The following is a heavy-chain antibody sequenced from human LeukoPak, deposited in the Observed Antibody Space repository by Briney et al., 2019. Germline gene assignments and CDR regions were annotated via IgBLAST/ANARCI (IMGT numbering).Heavy chain of an antibody. CDR2: INHNSGST. D-gene: IGHD2-15*01. V-gene: IGHV1-2*02. J-gene: IGHJ5*02. Sequence: ASVKVSCQASGYTFTGYYMHWVRQAPGQGLEWMGWINHNSGSTNYAQKFQGRVTMTRDTSISIAYMELSRLRPDDTVVYYCARAPRGYCSGGSCDSSNNWFDPWGQGTLVTVSS. CDR1: GYTFTGYY. CDR3: ARAPRGYCSGGSCDSSNNWFDP.